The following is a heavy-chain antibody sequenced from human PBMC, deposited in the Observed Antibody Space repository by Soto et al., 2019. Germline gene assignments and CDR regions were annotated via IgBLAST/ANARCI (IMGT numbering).Heavy chain of an antibody. CDR3: ARESRFLEWLSLNWFDP. J-gene: IGHJ5*02. D-gene: IGHD3-3*01. Sequence: VGSLRLSCVTSGFPFSSYSMNWARQAPGKGLEWVSYISSSSSTIYYADSVKGRFTISRDNAKNSLYLQMNSLRDEDTAVYYCARESRFLEWLSLNWFDPWGQGTLVTVS. V-gene: IGHV3-48*02. CDR1: GFPFSSYS. CDR2: ISSSSSTI.